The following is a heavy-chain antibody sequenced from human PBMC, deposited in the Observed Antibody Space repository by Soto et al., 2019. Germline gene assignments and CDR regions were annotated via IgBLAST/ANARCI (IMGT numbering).Heavy chain of an antibody. V-gene: IGHV5-51*01. D-gene: IGHD3-22*01. CDR1: GYSFTSYW. J-gene: IGHJ4*02. CDR3: ARSYLGRLGWYYYDSSAYHHRGYYFDY. Sequence: PGEFLKISCKGSGYSFTSYWIGWVRQMPGKGLEWMGIIYPGDSDTRYSPSFQGQVTISADKSISTAYLQWSSLKASDTAMYYCARSYLGRLGWYYYDSSAYHHRGYYFDYWGQGTLVPVSS. CDR2: IYPGDSDT.